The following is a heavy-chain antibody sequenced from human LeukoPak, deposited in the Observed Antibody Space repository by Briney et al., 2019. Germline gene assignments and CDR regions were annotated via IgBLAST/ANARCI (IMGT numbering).Heavy chain of an antibody. CDR2: IIPIFGTA. J-gene: IGHJ4*02. Sequence: GASVKVSCKDSGGTFSSYAISWVRQAPGQGLEWMGGIIPIFGTANYAQKFQGRVTITADESTSTAYMELSSLRSEDTAVYYCAREEGYCSGGSCFFDYWGQGTLVTVSS. D-gene: IGHD2-15*01. CDR3: AREEGYCSGGSCFFDY. V-gene: IGHV1-69*13. CDR1: GGTFSSYA.